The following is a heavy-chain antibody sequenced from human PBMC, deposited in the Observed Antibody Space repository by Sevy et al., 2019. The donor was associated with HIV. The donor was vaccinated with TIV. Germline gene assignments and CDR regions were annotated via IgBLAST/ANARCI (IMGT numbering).Heavy chain of an antibody. CDR3: TIEWGSSLSGYCSGGSCYPSDY. J-gene: IGHJ4*02. D-gene: IGHD2-15*01. CDR2: IRSKAYGGTT. V-gene: IGHV3-49*03. Sequence: GGSLRLSCTASGFTFGDYAMSWFRQAPGKGLEWVGFIRSKAYGGTTEYAASVKGRFTISRDDSKSIAYLQMNSLKTEDTAVYYCTIEWGSSLSGYCSGGSCYPSDYWGQGTLVTVSS. CDR1: GFTFGDYA.